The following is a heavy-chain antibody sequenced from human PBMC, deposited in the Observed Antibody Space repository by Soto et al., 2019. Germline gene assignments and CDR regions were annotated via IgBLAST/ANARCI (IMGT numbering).Heavy chain of an antibody. V-gene: IGHV3-30*18. CDR3: AKLSGSGSYFADMDV. CDR1: GFTFGSYG. J-gene: IGHJ6*03. D-gene: IGHD3-10*01. Sequence: PGGSLILSCAASGFTFGSYGMHWVRQAPGKGLEWVAVISYDGSNKYYADSVKGRFTISRDNSKNTLYLQMNSLRAEDTAVYYCAKLSGSGSYFADMDVWGKGTTVTVSS. CDR2: ISYDGSNK.